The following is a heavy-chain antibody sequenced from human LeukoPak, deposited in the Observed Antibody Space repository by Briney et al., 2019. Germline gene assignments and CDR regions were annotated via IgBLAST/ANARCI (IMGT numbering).Heavy chain of an antibody. V-gene: IGHV6-1*01. Sequence: SQTLSLTCAISGDSVSDNSAVWNWIRQSPSRGLEWLGRTWYRSKWYNEYAESVKSRIAMSPDKSNNQFSLQLKSVTPEDTAVYYCATIKRGIVGGSDAFDIWGQGTMVTVSS. CDR3: ATIKRGIVGGSDAFDI. D-gene: IGHD1-26*01. CDR2: TWYRSKWYN. J-gene: IGHJ3*02. CDR1: GDSVSDNSAV.